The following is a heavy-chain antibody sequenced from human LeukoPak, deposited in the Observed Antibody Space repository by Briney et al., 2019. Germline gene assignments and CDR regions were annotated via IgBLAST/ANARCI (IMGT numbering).Heavy chain of an antibody. J-gene: IGHJ4*02. CDR2: ISSDGTTI. CDR1: GFTFSDYY. D-gene: IGHD4-23*01. V-gene: IGHV3-11*01. CDR3: AREERLRWTAY. Sequence: GGSLRLSCAASGFTFSDYYMSWILPAPGKVLEWLSYISSDGTTIQYADSVKGRFTISRDNAKNSLYLQMNSLRAEDTAVYYCAREERLRWTAYWGQGILVTASS.